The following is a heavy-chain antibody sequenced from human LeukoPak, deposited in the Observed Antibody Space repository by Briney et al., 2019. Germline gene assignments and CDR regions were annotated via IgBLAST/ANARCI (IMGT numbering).Heavy chain of an antibody. CDR2: IWYDGSNK. D-gene: IGHD6-6*01. V-gene: IGHV3-33*01. CDR1: GFTFSSYG. J-gene: IGHJ4*02. Sequence: GRSLRLSCAASGFTFSSYGMHWVRQAPGKGLEWVAVIWYDGSNKYYADSVKGRFTISRDNSKNTLYLQMNSLRAEDTAVYYCARAGDSSSRGVDYWGQGTLVTVSS. CDR3: ARAGDSSSRGVDY.